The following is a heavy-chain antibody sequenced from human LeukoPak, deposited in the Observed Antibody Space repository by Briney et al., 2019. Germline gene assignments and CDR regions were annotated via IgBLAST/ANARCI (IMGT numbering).Heavy chain of an antibody. Sequence: PSETLPLTCAVYGGSFSDYYWTWIRQTPGKGLEWIGEINHRGNTNYNPSLRSRVSISVDTSKTQFSLKLTSATAADTAVYYCARHGVTGTLAVDYWGQGTLVTVSS. CDR2: INHRGNT. CDR1: GGSFSDYY. D-gene: IGHD6-19*01. J-gene: IGHJ4*02. CDR3: ARHGVTGTLAVDY. V-gene: IGHV4-34*01.